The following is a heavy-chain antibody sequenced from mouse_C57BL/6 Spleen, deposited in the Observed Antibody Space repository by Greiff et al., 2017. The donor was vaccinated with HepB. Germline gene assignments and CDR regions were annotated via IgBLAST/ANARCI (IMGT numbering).Heavy chain of an antibody. D-gene: IGHD1-1*01. CDR3: ARGDYGSSYHYAMDY. Sequence: VQGVESGPGLVAPSQSLSITCTVSGFSLTSYAISWVRQPPGKGLEWLGVIWTGGGTNYNSAIKSRLSISKDNSKSQVFLKMNSLQTDDTARYYCARGDYGSSYHYAMDYWGQGTSVTVSS. CDR1: GFSLTSYA. V-gene: IGHV2-9-1*01. J-gene: IGHJ4*01. CDR2: IWTGGGT.